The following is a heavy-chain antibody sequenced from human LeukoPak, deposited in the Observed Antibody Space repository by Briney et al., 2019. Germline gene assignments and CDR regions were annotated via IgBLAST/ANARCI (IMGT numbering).Heavy chain of an antibody. D-gene: IGHD2-21*01. J-gene: IGHJ4*02. CDR2: TRSDGSNK. CDR1: GYTFTGYY. Sequence: SCKASGYTFTGYYMHWVRQAPGKGLEWVAFTRSDGSNKYYADSVKGRFTVSRDNSKNTLYLEMNSLRGEDMAVYYCAKSHVIASYVGDFWGQGTLVTVSS. V-gene: IGHV3-30*02. CDR3: AKSHVIASYVGDF.